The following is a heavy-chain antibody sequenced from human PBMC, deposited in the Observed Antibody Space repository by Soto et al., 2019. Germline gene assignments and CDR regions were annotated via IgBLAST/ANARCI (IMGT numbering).Heavy chain of an antibody. Sequence: SETLSLTCTVSGGSISSAGYYWSWIRQHPGKGLEWIGNIYYSGSTYYNPSLKSRVTISVDTSKNQFSLKLSSVTAADTAVYYCARDHPGDYVYYFDYWGQGTLVTVSS. V-gene: IGHV4-31*03. CDR2: IYYSGST. CDR1: GGSISSAGYY. D-gene: IGHD4-17*01. CDR3: ARDHPGDYVYYFDY. J-gene: IGHJ4*02.